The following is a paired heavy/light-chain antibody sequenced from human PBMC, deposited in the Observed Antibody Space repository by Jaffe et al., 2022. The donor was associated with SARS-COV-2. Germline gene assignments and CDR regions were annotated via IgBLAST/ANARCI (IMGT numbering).Light chain of an antibody. V-gene: IGKV1-39*01. CDR3: QQYDSYPYT. Sequence: DIQMTQSPSSLSASVGDRVTITCRASQNISRYLNWCQQKPLKAPKLLIYAASSLQIGVPSRFSGSGSGTDFTLTISSLQPDDFATYYCQQYDSYPYTFGQGTKLEIK. J-gene: IGKJ2*01. CDR2: AAS. CDR1: QNISRY.
Heavy chain of an antibody. D-gene: IGHD6-13*01. CDR3: ARPFSSSWFRGYMDV. CDR2: ISYDGSVQ. V-gene: IGHV3-30*04. CDR1: GFSFRSCA. Sequence: QVQLVESGGGVVQPGRSLRLSCAASGFSFRSCAMHWVRQAPGKGLDWVAVISYDGSVQYYADSVKGRFTTSRDNSNNTLFLQMNGLRAEDTAVYYCARPFSSSWFRGYMDVWGKGTTVTVSS. J-gene: IGHJ6*03.